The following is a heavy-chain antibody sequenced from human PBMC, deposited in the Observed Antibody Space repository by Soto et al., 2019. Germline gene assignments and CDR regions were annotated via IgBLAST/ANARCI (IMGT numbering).Heavy chain of an antibody. V-gene: IGHV6-1*01. CDR2: TYYRSKWYN. Sequence: PSQTLSLTCGISGDSVSSNTAAWNWIRQSPSRGLEWLGRTYYRSKWYNDYAISVKSRVTITPDTSKNQFSLQLNSVTPDDTAVYYCAKEFSSSASDDYYYYGMDAWGQGTTVTVSS. CDR3: AKEFSSSASDDYYYYGMDA. D-gene: IGHD6-6*01. CDR1: GDSVSSNTAA. J-gene: IGHJ6*02.